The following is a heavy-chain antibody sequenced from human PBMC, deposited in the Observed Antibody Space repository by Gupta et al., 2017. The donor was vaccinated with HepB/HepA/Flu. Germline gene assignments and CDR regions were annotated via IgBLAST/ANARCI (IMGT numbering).Heavy chain of an antibody. Sequence: RQAPGKALEHLAFIYRDDDKRYSPSLKTRLTITKDTSKNEVVLTVTNVDPVDTANYYCVQRGQWSGNWNTGWLDQWGQGITVTVSS. CDR2: IYRDDDK. V-gene: IGHV2-5*02. CDR3: VQRGQWSGNWNTGWLDQ. J-gene: IGHJ5*02. D-gene: IGHD1-1*01.